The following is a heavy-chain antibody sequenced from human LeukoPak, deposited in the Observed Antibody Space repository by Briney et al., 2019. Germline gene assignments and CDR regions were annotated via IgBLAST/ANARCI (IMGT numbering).Heavy chain of an antibody. Sequence: GGSLRLSCEGSGFIFDDYVMYWVRQVPGKGLEWVSGITWDGYKIDYVESVKGRFTISRDNARNSLFLQMNRVRVEDTAFYYCVKGYSSSWSGYFDSWGQGTLVTVAS. V-gene: IGHV3-9*01. CDR1: GFIFDDYV. D-gene: IGHD5-18*01. CDR3: VKGYSSSWSGYFDS. CDR2: ITWDGYKI. J-gene: IGHJ4*02.